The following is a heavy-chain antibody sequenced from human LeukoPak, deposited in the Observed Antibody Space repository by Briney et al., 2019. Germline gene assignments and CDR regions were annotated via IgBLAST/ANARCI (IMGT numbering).Heavy chain of an antibody. CDR1: GFTLSDYD. V-gene: IGHV3-13*01. CDR2: LGSAGDK. D-gene: IGHD3/OR15-3a*01. CDR3: ARAKRETSTRPWTSGMDV. J-gene: IGHJ6*02. Sequence: PGGSLRLSCAASGFTLSDYDIHWVRQPIGKGLEWVSGLGSAGDKYHAGSERGRFTISREDAENSVYLQMNGLRPEDTAIYYCARAKRETSTRPWTSGMDVWGQGTRVTVSS.